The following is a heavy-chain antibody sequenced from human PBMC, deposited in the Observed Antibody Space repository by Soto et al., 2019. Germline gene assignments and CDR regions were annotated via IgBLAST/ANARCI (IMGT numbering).Heavy chain of an antibody. CDR3: AKDKGYCSGGSCYLFDY. Sequence: GGSLRLSCAASGFTFDDYAMHWVRQAPGKGLEWVSGISWNSGSIGYADSVKGRFTISRDNAKNSLYLQMNSLRAEDTALYYRAKDKGYCSGGSCYLFDYWGQGTLVTVSS. D-gene: IGHD2-15*01. J-gene: IGHJ4*02. CDR1: GFTFDDYA. V-gene: IGHV3-9*01. CDR2: ISWNSGSI.